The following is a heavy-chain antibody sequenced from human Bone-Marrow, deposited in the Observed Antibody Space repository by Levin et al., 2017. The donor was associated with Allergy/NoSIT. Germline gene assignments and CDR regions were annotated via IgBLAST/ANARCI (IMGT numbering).Heavy chain of an antibody. D-gene: IGHD3-16*01. CDR3: AKYGASSYADNLMSFED. J-gene: IGHJ4*02. CDR1: GGSVRSADFY. V-gene: IGHV4-61*02. Sequence: PSETLSLTCSVSGGSVRSADFYWSWLRQPAGKGLEWIGRLHISGSTDYNPSLKSRVVISVDTSKNQFSLTLSSVTAADTAVYYCAKYGASSYADNLMSFEDWGQGTLVTVSS. CDR2: LHISGST.